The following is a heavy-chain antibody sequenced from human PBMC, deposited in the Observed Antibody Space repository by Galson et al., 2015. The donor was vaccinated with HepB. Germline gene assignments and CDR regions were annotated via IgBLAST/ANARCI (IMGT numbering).Heavy chain of an antibody. Sequence: SVKVSCKASGYTFTGYLMHWVRQAPGQGLEWVGWIDPRSGATDYAQKFQGRVAMTRDTSVSTAFMEMNGLRAEDTAVYYCVKDLGRVRHVRGYWGQGTLVTVSS. D-gene: IGHD6-6*01. CDR3: VKDLGRVRHVRGY. V-gene: IGHV1-2*02. J-gene: IGHJ4*02. CDR2: IDPRSGAT. CDR1: GYTFTGYL.